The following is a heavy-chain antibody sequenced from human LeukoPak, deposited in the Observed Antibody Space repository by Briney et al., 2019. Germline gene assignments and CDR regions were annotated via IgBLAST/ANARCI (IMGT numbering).Heavy chain of an antibody. CDR1: GFSLGSYS. CDR2: ISSSGTV. D-gene: IGHD5-18*01. CDR3: ARGYSFIDF. J-gene: IGHJ4*02. Sequence: GGSLRLSCAASGFSLGSYSMNWVRQAPGKGLEWISYISSSGTVYYADSVKGRFTISRDNAKTSLFLQLNTLRVDDTAVYYCARGYSFIDFWGQGTLLTVSS. V-gene: IGHV3-48*01.